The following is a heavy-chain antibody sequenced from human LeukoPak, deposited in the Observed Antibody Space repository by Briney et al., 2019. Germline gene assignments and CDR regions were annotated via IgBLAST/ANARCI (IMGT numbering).Heavy chain of an antibody. D-gene: IGHD3/OR15-3a*01. Sequence: GGSPRLSCAASGFTFSSYAMSWVRQAPGKGLEWVSAISGSGGSTYYADSVKGRFTISRDNSKNTLYLQMNSLRAEDTAVYYCARDWLLYYFDYWGQGTLVTVSS. V-gene: IGHV3-23*01. CDR3: ARDWLLYYFDY. CDR2: ISGSGGST. CDR1: GFTFSSYA. J-gene: IGHJ4*02.